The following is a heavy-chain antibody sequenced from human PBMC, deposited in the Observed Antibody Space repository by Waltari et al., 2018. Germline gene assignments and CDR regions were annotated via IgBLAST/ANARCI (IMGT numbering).Heavy chain of an antibody. Sequence: QESGPGLVKPSQTLSLTCTVSGGSISSGSYYWSWIRQPAGKGLEWIGRIYTSGSTNYNPSLKSRVTISVDTSKNQFSLKLSSVTAADTAVYYCARENGGATTGDAFDIWGQGTMVTVSS. J-gene: IGHJ3*02. V-gene: IGHV4-61*02. D-gene: IGHD1-26*01. CDR1: GGSISSGSYY. CDR2: IYTSGST. CDR3: ARENGGATTGDAFDI.